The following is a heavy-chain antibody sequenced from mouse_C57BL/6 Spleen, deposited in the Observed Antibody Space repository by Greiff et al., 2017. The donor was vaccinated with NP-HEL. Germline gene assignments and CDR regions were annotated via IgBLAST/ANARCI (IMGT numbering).Heavy chain of an antibody. J-gene: IGHJ1*03. CDR2: IDPSDSYT. CDR1: GYTFTSYW. D-gene: IGHD1-1*01. V-gene: IGHV1-50*01. CDR3: ARKKDYGSSHWYFDV. Sequence: VQLQQPGAELVKPGASVKLSCKASGYTFTSYWMQWVKQRPGQGLEWIGEIDPSDSYTNYNQNFKGKATLTVDTSSSTAYMQLSRLTSEDCAVYYCARKKDYGSSHWYFDVWGTGTTVTVSS.